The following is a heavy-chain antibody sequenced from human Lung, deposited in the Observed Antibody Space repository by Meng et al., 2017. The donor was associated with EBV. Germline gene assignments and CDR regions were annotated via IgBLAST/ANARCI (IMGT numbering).Heavy chain of an antibody. CDR3: AREYSSSSGLPGP. Sequence: QGQLPGSGPGLVKPSQPLSLTCTVSGGSIRFGDYYWSWIRQPPGKGLEWIGYIYDSGSTSYNPSLMSRVTISVDTSRNQFSLKLTSVTAADTAVYYCAREYSSSSGLPGPWGQGTLVTVSS. CDR1: GGSIRFGDYY. CDR2: IYDSGST. V-gene: IGHV4-30-4*08. J-gene: IGHJ5*02. D-gene: IGHD6-6*01.